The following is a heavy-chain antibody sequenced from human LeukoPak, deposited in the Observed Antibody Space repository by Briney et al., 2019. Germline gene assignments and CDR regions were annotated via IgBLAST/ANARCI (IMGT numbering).Heavy chain of an antibody. CDR1: GGSISSGGYS. V-gene: IGHV4-30-2*01. D-gene: IGHD3-9*01. CDR2: IYHSGST. CDR3: ARAGGSDYDILTGYSSSCYFDY. Sequence: KPSETLSLTCAVSGGSISSGGYSWSWIRQPPGKGLEWIGYIYHSGSTYYNPSLKSRVTISVDRSKNQFSLKLSSVTAADTAVYYCARAGGSDYDILTGYSSSCYFDYWGQGTLVTVSS. J-gene: IGHJ4*02.